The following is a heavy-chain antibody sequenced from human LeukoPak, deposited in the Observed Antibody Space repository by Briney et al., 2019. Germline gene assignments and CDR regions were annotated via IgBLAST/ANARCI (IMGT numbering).Heavy chain of an antibody. Sequence: GGSLRLSCAASGFTFSSYAMNWVRQAPGKGLEWVSSISVGGRTYYADSVKGRFTVSRDISKNTLDLQMNSLRAEDTAVYYCAKDHKTASGFDYWGQGTLVTVSS. D-gene: IGHD2-21*02. J-gene: IGHJ4*02. CDR1: GFTFSSYA. CDR3: AKDHKTASGFDY. V-gene: IGHV3-23*01. CDR2: ISVGGRT.